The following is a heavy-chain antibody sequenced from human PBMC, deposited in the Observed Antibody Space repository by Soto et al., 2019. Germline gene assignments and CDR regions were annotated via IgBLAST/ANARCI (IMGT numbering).Heavy chain of an antibody. V-gene: IGHV4-59*01. Sequence: SETLSLTCTVSGGSISSYYWSWIRQPPGKGLEWIGYIYYSGSTNYNPSLKSRVTISVDTSKNQFSLKLGSVTAADTAVYYCARSLRFLEWLFDYWGQGTLVTVSS. CDR3: ARSLRFLEWLFDY. J-gene: IGHJ4*02. CDR1: GGSISSYY. CDR2: IYYSGST. D-gene: IGHD3-3*01.